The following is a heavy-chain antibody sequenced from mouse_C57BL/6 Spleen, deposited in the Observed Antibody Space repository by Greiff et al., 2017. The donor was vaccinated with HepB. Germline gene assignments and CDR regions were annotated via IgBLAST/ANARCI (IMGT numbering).Heavy chain of an antibody. CDR2: INPGSGGT. CDR3: AREGAMDY. Sequence: QVQLQQSGAELVRPGTSVKVSCKASGYAFTNYLIEWVKQRPGQGLEWIGVINPGSGGTNYNEKFKGKATLTADKSSSTAYMQLSSLTSEDSAVYFCAREGAMDYWGQGTSVTVSS. J-gene: IGHJ4*01. V-gene: IGHV1-54*01. CDR1: GYAFTNYL.